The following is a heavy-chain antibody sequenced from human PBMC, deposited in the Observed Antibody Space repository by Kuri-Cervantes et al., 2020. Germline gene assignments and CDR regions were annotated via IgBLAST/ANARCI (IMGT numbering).Heavy chain of an antibody. Sequence: SCAVSGGSISSSNWWSWVRQPPGKGLEWIGEIYHSGSTNYNPSLKSRVTISVDTSKNQFSLKLSSVTAADTAVYYCARDGGYATRSWFDPWGQGTLVTVSS. J-gene: IGHJ5*02. D-gene: IGHD2-8*01. CDR3: ARDGGYATRSWFDP. V-gene: IGHV4-4*02. CDR2: IYHSGST. CDR1: GGSISSSNW.